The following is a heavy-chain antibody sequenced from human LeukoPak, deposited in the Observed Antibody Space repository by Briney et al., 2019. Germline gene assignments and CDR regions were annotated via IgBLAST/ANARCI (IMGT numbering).Heavy chain of an antibody. CDR3: ARFSVYSSSHADL. Sequence: GASVKVSCKASGYTFTSYDINWVRQATGQGLKWMGWMNPNSGNTGYAQKFQGRVTIARNTSISTAYMELSSLRSEDTAVYYCARFSVYSSSHADLWGQGTLATVSS. D-gene: IGHD6-6*01. CDR1: GYTFTSYD. J-gene: IGHJ5*02. V-gene: IGHV1-8*03. CDR2: MNPNSGNT.